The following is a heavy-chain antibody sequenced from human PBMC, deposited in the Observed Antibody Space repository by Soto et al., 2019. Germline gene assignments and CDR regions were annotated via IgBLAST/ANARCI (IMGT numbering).Heavy chain of an antibody. CDR2: IYYSGST. Sequence: PSETLSLTCIVSGGSISSNDSYWSWIRQHQGKGLEWIGYIYYSGSTYYNPSLKSRVTISVDTSKNQFSLKLSSVTAADTAVYYCAESCSSTSCVTLGAFDIWGQGTMVTVSS. CDR3: AESCSSTSCVTLGAFDI. V-gene: IGHV4-31*03. J-gene: IGHJ3*02. D-gene: IGHD2-2*01. CDR1: GGSISSNDSY.